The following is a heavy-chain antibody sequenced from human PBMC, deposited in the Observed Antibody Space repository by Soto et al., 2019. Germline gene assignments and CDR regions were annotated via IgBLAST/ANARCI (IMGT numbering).Heavy chain of an antibody. CDR3: ARRAVAGTEVWFDY. D-gene: IGHD6-19*01. CDR2: VWFDGSNK. J-gene: IGHJ4*02. V-gene: IGHV3-33*01. CDR1: GFPFRTYG. Sequence: QVQLVESGGGVVQPGRSLRLSCAASGFPFRTYGMHWVRQAPGMGLEWVAVVWFDGSNKYADSVKDRFTISRDNSKNTLYLQMNSLRADDTDVYYCARRAVAGTEVWFDYWGQGTLVTVSS.